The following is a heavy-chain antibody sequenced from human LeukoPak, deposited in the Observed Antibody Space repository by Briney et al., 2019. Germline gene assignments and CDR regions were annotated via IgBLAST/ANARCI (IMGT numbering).Heavy chain of an antibody. Sequence: SVKVSCKASGYTFTGYYMHWVRQAPGQGLEWMGGIIPMFRKANYAHNFQGRVTITADESTNTAYMDLSSLTSEDTAVYYCARRSNDYGEYCGQGNLVTVSS. J-gene: IGHJ4*02. CDR1: GYTFTGYY. CDR2: IIPMFRKA. V-gene: IGHV1-69*13. CDR3: ARRSNDYGEY.